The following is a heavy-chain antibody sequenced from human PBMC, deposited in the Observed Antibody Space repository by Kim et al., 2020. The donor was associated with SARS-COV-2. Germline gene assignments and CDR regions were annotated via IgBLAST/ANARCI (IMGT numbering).Heavy chain of an antibody. Sequence: GGSLRLSCVASGFTFSTYGMSWVRQAPGKGLEWVSVISGSGKSTYYLDSVKGRFTVSRDNSKNTVYLHMNGLTAEDTAIYYCAKRRTTGWLREDFDFWGQGTPVRVSS. V-gene: IGHV3-23*01. CDR2: ISGSGKST. D-gene: IGHD6-19*01. CDR1: GFTFSTYG. CDR3: AKRRTTGWLREDFDF. J-gene: IGHJ4*02.